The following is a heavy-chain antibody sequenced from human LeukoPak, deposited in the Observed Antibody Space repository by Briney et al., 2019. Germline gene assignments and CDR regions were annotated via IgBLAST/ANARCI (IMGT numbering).Heavy chain of an antibody. J-gene: IGHJ4*02. CDR2: ICSNGDNT. V-gene: IGHV3-64D*06. CDR3: VRGTGY. CDR1: GFTFSTYV. Sequence: GGSLRLSCSVSGFTFSTYVMHWVRQAPGKGLEYVSAICSNGDNTYYADSVKGRFTISRENAKNTLYLQVSSLRADDTTVYYCVRGTGYWGQGTLVTVSS.